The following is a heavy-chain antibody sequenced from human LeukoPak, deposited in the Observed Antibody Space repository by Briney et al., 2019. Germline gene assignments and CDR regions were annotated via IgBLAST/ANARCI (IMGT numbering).Heavy chain of an antibody. Sequence: GGSLRLSCAASGFTVSSYSMNWVRQTPGKGLEWVSSISTSSDYIYYTDSVKGRFTISRDNAKNSLYLQLNSLRAEDTAVYYCARVTGYYFDSWGQGTLVTVSS. CDR2: ISTSSDYI. J-gene: IGHJ4*02. CDR3: ARVTGYYFDS. V-gene: IGHV3-21*01. D-gene: IGHD3-10*01. CDR1: GFTVSSYS.